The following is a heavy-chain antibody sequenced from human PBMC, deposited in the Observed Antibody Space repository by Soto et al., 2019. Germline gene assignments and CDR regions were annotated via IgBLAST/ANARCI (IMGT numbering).Heavy chain of an antibody. J-gene: IGHJ4*02. D-gene: IGHD3-22*01. Sequence: PGGSLRLSCAASGFTFSSYGMHWVRQAPGKGLEWVAVISYDGSNKYYADSVKGRFTISRDNSKNTLYLQMSSLKADDTAVYYCARARYYYDSSGYFHYWGQGSLVTVSS. V-gene: IGHV3-30*03. CDR3: ARARYYYDSSGYFHY. CDR2: ISYDGSNK. CDR1: GFTFSSYG.